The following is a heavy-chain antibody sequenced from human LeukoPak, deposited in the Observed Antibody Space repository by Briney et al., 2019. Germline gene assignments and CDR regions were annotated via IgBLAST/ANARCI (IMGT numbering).Heavy chain of an antibody. CDR3: ARIERDGSGKPPYYYYMDV. V-gene: IGHV4-59*01. Sequence: MPSETLSLTCSVSGGSISSYHWSWIRQPPGKGLEWIGYISYSGYTNYNPSLQSRVTISLDRSKNQFSVKLTSVTAADTAVYYCARIERDGSGKPPYYYYMDVWGKGTTVTVSS. CDR2: ISYSGYT. CDR1: GGSISSYH. D-gene: IGHD3-10*01. J-gene: IGHJ6*03.